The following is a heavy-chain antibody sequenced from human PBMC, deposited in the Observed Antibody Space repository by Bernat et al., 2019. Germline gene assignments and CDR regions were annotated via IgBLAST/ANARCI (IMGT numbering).Heavy chain of an antibody. CDR2: ISAYNGNT. Sequence: QVQLVQSGAEVKKPGASVKVSCKASGYTFTSYGISWVRQDPGQGLEWMGWISAYNGNTNYAQKSQGRVTMTTDTSTSTAYMELRSLRSDDTAVYYCARVALAQLPVLYYSYYMDVWCTGTTVTVSS. D-gene: IGHD6-6*01. CDR1: GYTFTSYG. CDR3: ARVALAQLPVLYYSYYMDV. J-gene: IGHJ6*03. V-gene: IGHV1-18*01.